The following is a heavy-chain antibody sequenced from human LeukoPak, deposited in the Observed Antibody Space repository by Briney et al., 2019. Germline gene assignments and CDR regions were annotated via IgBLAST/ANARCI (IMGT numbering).Heavy chain of an antibody. D-gene: IGHD2-15*01. Sequence: GGSLRLSCAASGFTFSSYGMHWARQAPGKGLEWVAFIRYDGSNKYYADSVKGRFTISRDNSKNTLYLQMNSLRAEDTAVYYCAKDMLGYCSGGSCPGFDYWGQGTLVTVSS. CDR2: IRYDGSNK. CDR1: GFTFSSYG. V-gene: IGHV3-30*02. CDR3: AKDMLGYCSGGSCPGFDY. J-gene: IGHJ4*02.